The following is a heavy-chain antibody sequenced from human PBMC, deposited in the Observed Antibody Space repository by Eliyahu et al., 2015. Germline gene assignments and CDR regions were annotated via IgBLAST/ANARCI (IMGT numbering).Heavy chain of an antibody. CDR3: ARVRYNWNDGFLGAFDI. Sequence: GKGVAXGSTISSXGSTIYYAASVKGRFTISRDNAKNSLYLQMNSLRAEDTAVYYCARVRYNWNDGFLGAFDIWGQGTMVTVSS. V-gene: IGHV3-48*03. D-gene: IGHD1-20*01. J-gene: IGHJ3*02. CDR2: ISSXGSTI.